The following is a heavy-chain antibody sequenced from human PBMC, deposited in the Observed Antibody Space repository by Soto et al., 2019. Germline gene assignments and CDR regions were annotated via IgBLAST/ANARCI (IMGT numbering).Heavy chain of an antibody. D-gene: IGHD6-13*01. CDR2: IIPLFGTP. CDR3: ARGVDMEAAVAQSEYYYGMDF. J-gene: IGHJ6*02. Sequence: QVQLVQSGPEVKKPGSSVKVSCKASGGTFSNYAFSWVRQAPGQGPEWMGGIIPLFGTPNYAQRFQARLTITADEYTSTAYMELSSLRSEDTAVYYCARGVDMEAAVAQSEYYYGMDFWGQGTTVTVSS. V-gene: IGHV1-69*01. CDR1: GGTFSNYA.